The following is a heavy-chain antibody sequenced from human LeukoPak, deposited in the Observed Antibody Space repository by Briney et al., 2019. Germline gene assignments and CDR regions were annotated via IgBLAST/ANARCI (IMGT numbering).Heavy chain of an antibody. V-gene: IGHV1-46*01. CDR3: ARDPSPYGGNYYFDY. CDR1: GYTFTSYY. J-gene: IGHJ4*02. CDR2: INPSGGST. Sequence: GASVKVSCKASGYTFTSYYMHWVRQAPGQGLEWMGIINPSGGSTSYAQKFQGRATMTRDTSTSTVYMELSSLRSEDTAVYYCARDPSPYGGNYYFDYWGQGTLVTVSS. D-gene: IGHD4-23*01.